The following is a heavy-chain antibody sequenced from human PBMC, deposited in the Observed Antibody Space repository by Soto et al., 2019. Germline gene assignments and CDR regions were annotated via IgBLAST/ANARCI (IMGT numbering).Heavy chain of an antibody. J-gene: IGHJ5*02. CDR1: GYTFTSYG. V-gene: IGHV1-18*01. D-gene: IGHD6-6*01. CDR2: ISAYNGNT. CDR3: ARANSEYSSSSNWFDP. Sequence: ASVKVSCKASGYTFTSYGISWVRQATGQGLEWMGWISAYNGNTNYAQKLQGRVTMTTDTSTSTAYMELRSLRSDDTAVYYCARANSEYSSSSNWFDPWGQGTLVTVSS.